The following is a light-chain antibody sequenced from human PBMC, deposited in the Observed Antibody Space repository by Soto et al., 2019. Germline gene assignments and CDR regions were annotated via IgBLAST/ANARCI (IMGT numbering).Light chain of an antibody. J-gene: IGLJ3*02. V-gene: IGLV1-44*01. CDR2: TNN. CDR3: ASWDDSLNGRV. Sequence: QSVLTQPPSASGTPGQRVTISCSGSSSNIGSNTVDWYQQIPGTAPRLLIYTNNQRPSGVPDRFSGSKSGTSASLAISGLQSEDEADYYCASWDDSLNGRVFGGGTKPPS. CDR1: SSNIGSNT.